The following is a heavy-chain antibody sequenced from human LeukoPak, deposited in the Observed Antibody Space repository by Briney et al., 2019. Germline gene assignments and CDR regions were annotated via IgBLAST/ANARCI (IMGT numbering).Heavy chain of an antibody. CDR2: IYYSGST. J-gene: IGHJ4*02. CDR1: GGSISSSSYY. Sequence: SETLSPTCTVSGGSISSSSYYWGWIRQPPGKGLEWIGSIYYSGSTYYNPSLKSRVTISVDTSKNQFSLKLGSVTAADTAVYYCARHVDTAMAPPYYFDYWGQGTLVTVSS. D-gene: IGHD5-18*01. CDR3: ARHVDTAMAPPYYFDY. V-gene: IGHV4-39*01.